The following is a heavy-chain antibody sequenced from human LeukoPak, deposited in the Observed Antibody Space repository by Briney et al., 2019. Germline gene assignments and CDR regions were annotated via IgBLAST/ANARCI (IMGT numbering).Heavy chain of an antibody. Sequence: SETLSLTRAVYGGSFSGYYWSWIRQPPGKGLEWIGEINHSGSTNYNPSLKSRVTISVDTSKNQFSLKLSSVTAADTAVYYCARGRAEIVVVPAASVLYYYYYYMDVWGKGTTVTVSS. D-gene: IGHD2-2*01. CDR1: GGSFSGYY. V-gene: IGHV4-34*01. CDR3: ARGRAEIVVVPAASVLYYYYYYMDV. CDR2: INHSGST. J-gene: IGHJ6*03.